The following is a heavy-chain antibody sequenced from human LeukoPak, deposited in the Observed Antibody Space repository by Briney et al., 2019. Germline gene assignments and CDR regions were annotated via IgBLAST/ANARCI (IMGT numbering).Heavy chain of an antibody. V-gene: IGHV4-59*01. D-gene: IGHD6-13*01. CDR3: ARSYSSSWYDNFDY. CDR1: GGSISSYY. J-gene: IGHJ4*02. CDR2: IYYSGST. Sequence: SETLSLTCTVSGGSISSYYWSWIRQPPGKGLEWIGYIYYSGSTNYNPSLKSRVTISVDTSKNQFSLKLSSVTAADTAVYYCARSYSSSWYDNFDYWGQGTLVTVSS.